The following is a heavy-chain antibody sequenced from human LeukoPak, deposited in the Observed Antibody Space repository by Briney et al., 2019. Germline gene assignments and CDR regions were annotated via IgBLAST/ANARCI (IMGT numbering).Heavy chain of an antibody. Sequence: SETLSLTCTVSGGSISSSSYYWGWIRQPPGKGLEWIGSIYYSGSTYYNPSLESRVTISVDTSKNQFSLKLSSVTAADTAVYYCAREREAWGHWGMVRGVVDYWGQGTLVTVSS. J-gene: IGHJ4*02. CDR3: AREREAWGHWGMVRGVVDY. D-gene: IGHD3-10*01. V-gene: IGHV4-39*07. CDR2: IYYSGST. CDR1: GGSISSSSYY.